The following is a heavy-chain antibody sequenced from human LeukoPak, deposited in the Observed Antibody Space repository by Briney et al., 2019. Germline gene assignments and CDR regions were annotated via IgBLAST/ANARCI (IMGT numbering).Heavy chain of an antibody. Sequence: SETLSLTCSVYGGSRTGYSWGWIRQPPGKGLEWIGTIYYSGSTYYNPSLKSRVTISIDTSKDQFSLRLSSVTAADTAVFYRARSTDGTTSSGWYVDYWGQGTLVTVSS. J-gene: IGHJ4*02. CDR3: ARSTDGTTSSGWYVDY. CDR2: IYYSGST. CDR1: GGSRTGYS. D-gene: IGHD6-19*01. V-gene: IGHV4-39*01.